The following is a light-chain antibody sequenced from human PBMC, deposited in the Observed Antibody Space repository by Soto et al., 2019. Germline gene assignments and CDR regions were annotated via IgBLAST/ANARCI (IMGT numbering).Light chain of an antibody. CDR2: DAS. CDR3: QQYANLPPA. Sequence: DIQMTQSPSSLSASVGDRVTITCQASQDISNYLNWYQQKPGKAPKLLIYDASNLETGVPSRFSGSGSVTDFTFTISILQAEDIETYYCQQYANLPPAFGQGTRREIK. CDR1: QDISNY. J-gene: IGKJ5*01. V-gene: IGKV1-33*01.